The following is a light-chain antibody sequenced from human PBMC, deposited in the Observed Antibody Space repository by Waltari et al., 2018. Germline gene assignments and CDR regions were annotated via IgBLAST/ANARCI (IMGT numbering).Light chain of an antibody. J-gene: IGKJ2*01. CDR1: QSISSY. CDR2: TAS. V-gene: IGKV1-39*01. CDR3: QQSYSAPSYT. Sequence: DIQMTQCPSSLSASAGDSVTITCRASQSISSYLNWYQQKPGEAPKLLIYTASILQSGVPSRFSGSGSGTDFTLTISSLQPEDFATYYCQQSYSAPSYTFGQGTKLDI.